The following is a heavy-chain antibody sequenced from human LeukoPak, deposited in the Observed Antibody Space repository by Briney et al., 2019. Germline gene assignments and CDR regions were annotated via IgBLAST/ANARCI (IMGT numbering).Heavy chain of an antibody. CDR3: ARDRGYYYFDY. J-gene: IGHJ4*02. D-gene: IGHD6-25*01. CDR2: INPNSGGT. CDR1: GYSFTGYN. Sequence: ASVKVSCKASGYSFTGYNVHWVRHAPGQRPEWMGWINPNSGGTNYAQKFQGRVTMTRDTSISTAYMEPSRLRSHDTAVYYCARDRGYYYFDYWGQGTLVTVSS. V-gene: IGHV1-2*02.